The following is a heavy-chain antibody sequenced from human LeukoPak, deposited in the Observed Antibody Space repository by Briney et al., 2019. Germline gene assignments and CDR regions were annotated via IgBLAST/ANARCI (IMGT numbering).Heavy chain of an antibody. CDR1: GFTFDEYT. D-gene: IGHD2-8*01. V-gene: IGHV3-9*03. Sequence: GGSLRLSCAASGFTFDEYTMHWVRQAPGKGLEWVSGISWNSGSRDYADSVKGRFTISRDNAKNSLYLQMSSLRAEDMALYYCAKAVGCTTGVCYRGDAFDIWGLGTMVTVSS. CDR3: AKAVGCTTGVCYRGDAFDI. CDR2: ISWNSGSR. J-gene: IGHJ3*02.